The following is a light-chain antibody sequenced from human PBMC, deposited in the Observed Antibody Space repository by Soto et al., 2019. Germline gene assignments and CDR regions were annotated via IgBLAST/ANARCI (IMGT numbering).Light chain of an antibody. CDR3: ASWDDGLNVGV. Sequence: QSVLTQPPSASGTPGQRVTISCSGSNSNIGSNTVNWYQQLPGMAPKLLIYSTHLRPSGVPDRFSGSRSGTSASLATSGLQSEDEADYYCASWDDGLNVGVFGGGTKLTVL. V-gene: IGLV1-44*01. J-gene: IGLJ3*02. CDR1: NSNIGSNT. CDR2: STH.